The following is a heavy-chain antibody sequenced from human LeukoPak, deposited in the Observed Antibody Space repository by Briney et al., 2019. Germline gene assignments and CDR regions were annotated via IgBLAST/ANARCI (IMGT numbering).Heavy chain of an antibody. D-gene: IGHD6-13*01. CDR3: ARGGSSWPIPPHWFDY. CDR2: VYTSGAT. Sequence: SETLSLTCTVSGDSITTGNYYWSWVRQPAGKGLEWIGRVYTSGATNSNPSLKNRVSISIDPSKNQFSLDLDSVTAADTAVYYCARGGSSWPIPPHWFDYWGPGALVTVSS. V-gene: IGHV4-61*02. CDR1: GDSITTGNYY. J-gene: IGHJ4*02.